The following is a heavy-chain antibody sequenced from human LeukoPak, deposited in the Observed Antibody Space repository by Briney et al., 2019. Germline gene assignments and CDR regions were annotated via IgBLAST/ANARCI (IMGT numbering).Heavy chain of an antibody. D-gene: IGHD2-21*01. CDR1: GYTFTSYD. CDR3: ARGVVYCGGECSIPSDY. V-gene: IGHV1-46*01. Sequence: GASVKVSCKASGYTFTSYDINWVRQATGQGLEWMGIINPSDDSTRYAQKFQGRVTMTKDTSTNTVNMHLSSLSSDDTAVYYCARGVVYCGGECSIPSDYWGQGTLVTVSS. J-gene: IGHJ4*02. CDR2: INPSDDST.